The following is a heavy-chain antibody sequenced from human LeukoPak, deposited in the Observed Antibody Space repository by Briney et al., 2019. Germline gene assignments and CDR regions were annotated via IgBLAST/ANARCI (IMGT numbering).Heavy chain of an antibody. Sequence: GGSLRLSCAASGFTVSSNYMSWVRQAPGKGLEWVSTISGSGGNTYYADSVKGRFTISRDNSKTTLCLQMISLRAEDTALYYCARGSIVGAWYFDYWGQGSLVTVSS. V-gene: IGHV3-23*01. CDR1: GFTVSSNY. CDR3: ARGSIVGAWYFDY. J-gene: IGHJ4*02. D-gene: IGHD1-26*01. CDR2: ISGSGGNT.